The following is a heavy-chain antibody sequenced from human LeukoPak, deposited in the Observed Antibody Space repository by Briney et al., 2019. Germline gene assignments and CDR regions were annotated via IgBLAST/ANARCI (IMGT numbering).Heavy chain of an antibody. CDR1: GGTFSSYA. J-gene: IGHJ4*02. CDR3: ARDRGSSGWYPHYFDY. CDR2: IIPIFGTA. Sequence: SVKVSCKASGGTFSSYAISWVRQAPGQGLEWMGGIIPIFGTANYAQKFQGRVTITADESTSTAYMELSSLRSEDTAVYYCARDRGSSGWYPHYFDYWGQGTLVTVSS. V-gene: IGHV1-69*13. D-gene: IGHD6-19*01.